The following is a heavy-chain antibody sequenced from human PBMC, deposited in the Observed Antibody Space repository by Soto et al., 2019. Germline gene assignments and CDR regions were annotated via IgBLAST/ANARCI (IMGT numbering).Heavy chain of an antibody. CDR1: GGSISSGGYY. Sequence: SETLSLTCTVSGGSISSGGYYWSWIRQHPGKGLEWIGYIYYSGSTYYNPSLKSRVTISVDTSKKQFSLKLISMTAADTAVYYCARSCRGGVDCYFDYWGQGTRVTVSS. D-gene: IGHD2-21*02. J-gene: IGHJ4*02. CDR2: IYYSGST. V-gene: IGHV4-31*03. CDR3: ARSCRGGVDCYFDY.